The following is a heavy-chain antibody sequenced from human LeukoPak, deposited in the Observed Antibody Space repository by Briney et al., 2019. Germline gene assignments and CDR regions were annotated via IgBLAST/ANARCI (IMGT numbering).Heavy chain of an antibody. V-gene: IGHV4-59*01. D-gene: IGHD2-21*02. CDR1: GGSISSYY. J-gene: IGHJ3*02. CDR2: IYYSGST. CDR3: ARDTQTGGGDPAPRAFDI. Sequence: SETLSLTCTVSGGSISSYYWSWIRQPPGKGLEWIGYIYYSGSTNYNPSLKSRVTISVDTSKNQFSLKLSSVTAADTAVYYCARDTQTGGGDPAPRAFDIWGQGTMVTVSS.